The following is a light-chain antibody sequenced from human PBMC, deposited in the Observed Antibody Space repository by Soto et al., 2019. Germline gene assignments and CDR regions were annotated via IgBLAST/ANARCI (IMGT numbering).Light chain of an antibody. CDR2: VGTGGIVG. J-gene: IGLJ7*01. V-gene: IGLV9-49*01. CDR1: SGYSNYK. Sequence: QLVLTQPPSASASLGASVTLTCTLSSGYSNYKVDWYQQRPGKGPRFVMRVGTGGIVGSKGDGIPDRFSVLGSGLNRYLIIKKILEGEESDYHCGADHGSGRNIVFGGGTQLTVL. CDR3: GADHGSGRNIV.